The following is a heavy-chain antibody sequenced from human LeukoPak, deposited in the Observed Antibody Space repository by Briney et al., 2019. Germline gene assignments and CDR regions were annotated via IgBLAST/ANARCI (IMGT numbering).Heavy chain of an antibody. V-gene: IGHV3-21*01. CDR3: ARDGYSYGYGY. CDR1: GFTFSSYS. J-gene: IGHJ4*02. CDR2: ISSSSYI. D-gene: IGHD5-18*01. Sequence: SGGSLRLSCAASGFTFSSYSMNWVRQAPGKGLEWVSSISSSSYIYYADSVKGRFTISRDNAKNSLYLQMNSLRAEDTAVYYCARDGYSYGYGYWGQGTLVTVSS.